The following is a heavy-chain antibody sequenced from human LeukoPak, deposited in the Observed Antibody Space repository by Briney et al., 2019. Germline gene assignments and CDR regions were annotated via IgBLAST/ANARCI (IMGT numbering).Heavy chain of an antibody. CDR1: GFTFSNHW. V-gene: IGHV3-74*01. J-gene: IGHJ4*02. CDR2: IKGDGSSI. CDR3: ASDSPWDY. Sequence: GGSLRLSCAASGFTFSNHWMHWVRQTPGKGLVWVSRIKGDGSSISHADSVKGRFTISRDNAKKSLYLQLNSLRAEDTAVYYCASDSPWDYWGQGTLVTVSS.